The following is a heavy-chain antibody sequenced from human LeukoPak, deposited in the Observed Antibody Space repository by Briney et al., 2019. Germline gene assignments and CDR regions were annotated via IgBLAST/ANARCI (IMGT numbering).Heavy chain of an antibody. CDR3: ARGRYSSTWSPSEY. CDR1: GFTFSSYS. Sequence: GGSLRLSCAASGFTFSSYSINWVRQAPGKRLEWVSSITSSSSYIYYADSVKGRFTISRDNAKNSLYLQMNSLRVDDTAVYYCARGRYSSTWSPSEYWGQGTLVTVSS. V-gene: IGHV3-21*01. D-gene: IGHD6-13*01. J-gene: IGHJ4*02. CDR2: ITSSSSYI.